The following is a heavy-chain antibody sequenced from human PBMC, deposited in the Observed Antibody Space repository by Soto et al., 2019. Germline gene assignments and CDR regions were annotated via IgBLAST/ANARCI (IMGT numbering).Heavy chain of an antibody. V-gene: IGHV4-59*08. J-gene: IGHJ4*02. CDR3: ARQAEAAAGRKSYYFDY. CDR1: GGSISSYY. D-gene: IGHD6-13*01. CDR2: IYYSGST. Sequence: PSETLSLTCTVSGGSISSYYWSWIRQPPGKGLEWIGYIYYSGSTNYNPSLKSRVTISVDTSKNQFSLKLSSVTAADTAVYYCARQAEAAAGRKSYYFDYWGQGTLVTVSS.